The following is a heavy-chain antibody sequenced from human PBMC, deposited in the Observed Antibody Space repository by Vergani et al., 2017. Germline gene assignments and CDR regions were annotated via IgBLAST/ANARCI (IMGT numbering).Heavy chain of an antibody. J-gene: IGHJ4*02. CDR1: GFPLSNYD. D-gene: IGHD3-16*01. CDR3: AKHFRGWGIDY. CDR2: IQFDGINQ. Sequence: QVQLVESGGGVVQRGGSLRLSCATSGFPLSNYDMQWIRQGPGKGLEFVAFIQFDGINQYYADSVKGRFTLSRDFSKNTLYLQMNSLRTDDTATYYCAKHFRGWGIDYWGQGTQVIVSS. V-gene: IGHV3-30*02.